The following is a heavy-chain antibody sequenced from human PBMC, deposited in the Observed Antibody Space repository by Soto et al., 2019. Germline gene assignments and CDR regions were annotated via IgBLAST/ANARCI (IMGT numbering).Heavy chain of an antibody. D-gene: IGHD5-18*01. CDR3: VPLRTGPRKGQWIHYYFDY. CDR1: GFSLSTTEVG. J-gene: IGHJ4*02. Sequence: QITLKESGPTLVKPTETLTLTCTFSGFSLSTTEVGVGWIRQPPGKALEWLALIYWDDDKRYSPSLKTRLTITKDTSIKQVVLTMTDMSPVDTATYYCVPLRTGPRKGQWIHYYFDYWGQGTLVTVSS. CDR2: IYWDDDK. V-gene: IGHV2-5*02.